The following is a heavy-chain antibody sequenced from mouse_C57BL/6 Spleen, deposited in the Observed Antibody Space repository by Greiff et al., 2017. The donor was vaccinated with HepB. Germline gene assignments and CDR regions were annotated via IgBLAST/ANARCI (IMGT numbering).Heavy chain of an antibody. V-gene: IGHV1-55*01. CDR1: GYTFTSYW. CDR3: EREGDYYGSSDWYFDV. J-gene: IGHJ1*03. Sequence: VQLQQPGAELVKPGASVKMSCKASGYTFTSYWITWVKQRPGQGLEWIGDIYPGSGSTNYNEKFKSKATLTVDTSSSTSYMQLSSLTSEDSAVYYWEREGDYYGSSDWYFDVWGTGTTVTVSS. CDR2: IYPGSGST. D-gene: IGHD1-1*01.